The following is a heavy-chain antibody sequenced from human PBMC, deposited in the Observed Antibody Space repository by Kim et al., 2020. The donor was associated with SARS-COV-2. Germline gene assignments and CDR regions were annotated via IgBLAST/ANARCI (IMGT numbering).Heavy chain of an antibody. V-gene: IGHV3-23*01. D-gene: IGHD6-19*01. CDR2: IIDTGDAT. Sequence: RGSLRLSCAASGFTFSTYAMSWVRQAPGKGLEWVSSIIDTGDATYYADSVRGRFTISRDNSKKTLFLQINSLRGDDTAIYYCARGAAVADTYYFTSWGQGTLVTVSS. CDR3: ARGAAVADTYYFTS. J-gene: IGHJ4*02. CDR1: GFTFSTYA.